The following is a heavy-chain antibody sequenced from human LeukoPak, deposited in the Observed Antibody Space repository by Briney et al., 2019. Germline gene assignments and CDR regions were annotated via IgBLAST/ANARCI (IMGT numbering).Heavy chain of an antibody. CDR1: GFTSSSYS. CDR2: ISSSSSTI. CDR3: AKATGNLGN. D-gene: IGHD1-1*01. J-gene: IGHJ4*02. V-gene: IGHV3-48*01. Sequence: GGSLRLSCVASGFTSSSYSMNWVRQAPGKGREWVSYISSSSSTIYYADSVKGRFTISRDNDKNSLYLQMNSLRAEDTAIYYCAKATGNLGNWGQGTLVTVSS.